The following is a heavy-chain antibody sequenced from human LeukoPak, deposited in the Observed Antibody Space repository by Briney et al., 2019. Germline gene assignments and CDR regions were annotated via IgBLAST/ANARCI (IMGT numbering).Heavy chain of an antibody. Sequence: SETLSLTCAVYGGSFSGYYWSWIRQPPGKGLEWLGEINHSGSTNYNPSLKSRVTISVDTSKNQFSLKLSSVTAADTAVYYCARGSSSWYADAFDIWGQGTMVTVSS. D-gene: IGHD6-13*01. J-gene: IGHJ3*02. V-gene: IGHV4-34*01. CDR1: GGSFSGYY. CDR3: ARGSSSWYADAFDI. CDR2: INHSGST.